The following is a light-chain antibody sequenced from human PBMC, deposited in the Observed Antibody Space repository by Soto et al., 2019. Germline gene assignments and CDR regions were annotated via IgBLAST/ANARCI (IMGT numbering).Light chain of an antibody. J-gene: IGLJ1*01. V-gene: IGLV2-14*01. CDR2: GVS. CDR1: SSDVGGYDY. CDR3: SSYTSSSLSYV. Sequence: QSALTQPASVSGSPGQSISISCTGTSSDVGGYDYVSWYQQHPGKAPKLMIYGVSNRPSGVSNRLSGSKSANTASLSIPGLQTEDEADYYCSSYTSSSLSYVFGTGTKVTVL.